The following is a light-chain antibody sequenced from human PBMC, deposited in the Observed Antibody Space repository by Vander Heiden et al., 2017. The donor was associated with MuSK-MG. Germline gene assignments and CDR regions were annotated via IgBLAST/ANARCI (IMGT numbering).Light chain of an antibody. CDR1: SGTIDSNY. CDR2: EDN. V-gene: IGLV6-57*04. Sequence: NFLLTPPHSVSESPGKTVISSWTRSSGTIDSNYVQGYQQRAGSAPTTVIYEDNGSPSGVPDRFSGSIDSSSNSASLTISGLKTEDESDYYCQSDDSTNVVFGGGTKLTVL. CDR3: QSDDSTNVV. J-gene: IGLJ2*01.